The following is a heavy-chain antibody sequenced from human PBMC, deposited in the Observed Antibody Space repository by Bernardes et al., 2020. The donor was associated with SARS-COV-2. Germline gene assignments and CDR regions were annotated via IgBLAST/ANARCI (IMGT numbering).Heavy chain of an antibody. D-gene: IGHD2-21*02. V-gene: IGHV4-39*01. CDR1: GGSISNSNYY. CDR3: VGSSCGRDCYIGGLRSWEYGMDV. Sequence: SETLSLTCTVSGGSISNSNYYWGWICQPPGKGLEWIWIIYSSGTTYKNPSLQSRVTKSVDTSKNQFSLRLTSVTAADTAVYYCVGSSCGRDCYIGGLRSWEYGMDVWGQGTTVTVTS. CDR2: IYSSGTT. J-gene: IGHJ6*02.